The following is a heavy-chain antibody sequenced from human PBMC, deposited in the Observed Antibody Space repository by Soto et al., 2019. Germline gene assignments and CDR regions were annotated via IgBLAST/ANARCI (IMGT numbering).Heavy chain of an antibody. V-gene: IGHV4-34*01. CDR2: INHSGST. CDR1: GGSFSGYY. J-gene: IGHJ6*02. Sequence: SETLCLTCAVYGGSFSGYYWSWIRQPPGKGLEWIGEINHSGSTNYNPSLKSRVTISVDTSKNQFSMKLSSVTAADTAVYYCARGNSYYGMDVWGQGTSVTVSS. CDR3: ARGNSYYGMDV.